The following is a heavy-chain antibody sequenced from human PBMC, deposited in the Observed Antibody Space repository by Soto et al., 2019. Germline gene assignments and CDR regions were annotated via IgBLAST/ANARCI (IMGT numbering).Heavy chain of an antibody. Sequence: EVQLVESGGGLVQPGGSLRLSCAASGFTFSSYWMSWVRQAPGKGLEWVANIKQDGSEKYYVDSVKGRFTISRDNAKKSLYLQMNSLRAEDTAVYYCARGFITMVRGGFDYWGQGTLVTVSS. D-gene: IGHD3-10*01. J-gene: IGHJ4*02. V-gene: IGHV3-7*01. CDR2: IKQDGSEK. CDR3: ARGFITMVRGGFDY. CDR1: GFTFSSYW.